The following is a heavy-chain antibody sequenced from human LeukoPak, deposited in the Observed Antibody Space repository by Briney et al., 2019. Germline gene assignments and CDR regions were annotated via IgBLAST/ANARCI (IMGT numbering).Heavy chain of an antibody. V-gene: IGHV3-21*01. CDR1: GFTFSSYS. D-gene: IGHD5-12*01. CDR3: ATVIVATTTDY. J-gene: IGHJ4*02. Sequence: GGSLRLSCAASGFTFSSYSMNWVRQAPGKGLEWVSSISSSSSYIYYADSVKGRFTISGDNAKNSLYLQMNSLRAEDTAVYYCATVIVATTTDYWGQGTLVTVSS. CDR2: ISSSSSYI.